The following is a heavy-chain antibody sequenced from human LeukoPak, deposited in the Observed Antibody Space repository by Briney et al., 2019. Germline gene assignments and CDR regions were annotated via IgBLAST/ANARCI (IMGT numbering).Heavy chain of an antibody. V-gene: IGHV3-30*02. J-gene: IGHJ4*02. Sequence: GGSLRLSCAASGFTFSSYAMHWVRQAPGKGLEWVAFIRYDGSNKYYADSVKGRFTISRDNSKNTLYLQMNSLKTEDTAVYYCTSYYDILTGYYNDYWGQGTLVTVSS. CDR1: GFTFSSYA. CDR2: IRYDGSNK. D-gene: IGHD3-9*01. CDR3: TSYYDILTGYYNDY.